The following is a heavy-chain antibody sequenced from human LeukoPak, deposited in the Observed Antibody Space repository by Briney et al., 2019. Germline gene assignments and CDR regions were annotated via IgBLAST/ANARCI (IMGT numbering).Heavy chain of an antibody. Sequence: GGSLRLSCAASGFTFSDHYMDWVRQAPGKGLEWVARIRNKANSYTTEYAAAVKGRFTISRDESKNSLYLQMNSLKSDDTAVYYCIRTLVDTALVTTVAFDYWGQGTLVTVSS. J-gene: IGHJ4*02. V-gene: IGHV3-72*01. D-gene: IGHD5-18*01. CDR1: GFTFSDHY. CDR2: IRNKANSYTT. CDR3: IRTLVDTALVTTVAFDY.